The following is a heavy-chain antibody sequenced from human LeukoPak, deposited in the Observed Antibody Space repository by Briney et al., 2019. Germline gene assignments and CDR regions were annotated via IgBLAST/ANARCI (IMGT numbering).Heavy chain of an antibody. Sequence: ASVKVSCKASGYTFTSYAMNWVRQAPGQGLEWMGWINTNTGNPTYAQGFTGRFVFSLDTSVSTAYLQISSLKAEDTAVYYCPRDPHYDFWSGYYVGWFDPWGQGTLVTVSS. CDR3: PRDPHYDFWSGYYVGWFDP. CDR2: INTNTGNP. CDR1: GYTFTSYA. D-gene: IGHD3-3*01. V-gene: IGHV7-4-1*02. J-gene: IGHJ5*02.